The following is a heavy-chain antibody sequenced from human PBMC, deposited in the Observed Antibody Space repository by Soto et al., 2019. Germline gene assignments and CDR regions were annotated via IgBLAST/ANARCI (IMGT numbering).Heavy chain of an antibody. CDR3: ARVYYYGSGSFQNWFDP. CDR1: GYTFTSYG. Sequence: ASVKVSCKASGYTFTSYGISWVRQAPGQGLEWMGWISAYNGNTNYAQKLQGRVTMTTDTSTSTAYMELRSLRSDDTAVYYCARVYYYGSGSFQNWFDPWGQGTLVTVSS. V-gene: IGHV1-18*01. J-gene: IGHJ5*02. D-gene: IGHD3-10*01. CDR2: ISAYNGNT.